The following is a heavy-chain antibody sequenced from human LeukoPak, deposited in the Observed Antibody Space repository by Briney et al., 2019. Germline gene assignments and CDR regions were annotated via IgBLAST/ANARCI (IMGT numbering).Heavy chain of an antibody. D-gene: IGHD6-19*01. CDR3: AKGRSGWSFDY. V-gene: IGHV3-23*01. Sequence: PGGSLRLPCAASGFTFRNYAMTWVRQAPGKGLEWVSAISAGGESTYYADSVKGRFTISRGNSKNTLYMRMNSLRAEDTALYYCAKGRSGWSFDYWGQGTLVTVSS. J-gene: IGHJ4*02. CDR1: GFTFRNYA. CDR2: ISAGGEST.